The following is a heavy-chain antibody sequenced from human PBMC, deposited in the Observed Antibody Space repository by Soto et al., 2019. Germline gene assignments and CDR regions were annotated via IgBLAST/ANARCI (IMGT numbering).Heavy chain of an antibody. CDR2: INHSGST. D-gene: IGHD2-15*01. CDR3: ARGFGRDIVVVVAAPTMYYFDY. Sequence: SETLSLTCAVYGGSFSGYYWSWIRQPPGKGLEWIGEINHSGSTNYNPSLKSRVTISVDTSKNQFSLKLSSVTAADTAVYYCARGFGRDIVVVVAAPTMYYFDYWGQGTLVTVSS. J-gene: IGHJ4*02. CDR1: GGSFSGYY. V-gene: IGHV4-34*01.